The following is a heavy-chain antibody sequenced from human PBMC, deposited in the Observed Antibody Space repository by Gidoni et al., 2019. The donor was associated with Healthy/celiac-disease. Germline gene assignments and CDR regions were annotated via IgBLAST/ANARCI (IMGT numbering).Heavy chain of an antibody. CDR2: INPSGGST. CDR3: ARDLRRAGGYDFWSGYPPTFDY. Sequence: QVQLVQSGAEVKKPGASVKVSCKASGYTFTSYYMHWVRQAPGQGLEWMGIINPSGGSTSYAQKFQGRVTMTRDTSTSTVYMELSSLRSEDTAVYYCARDLRRAGGYDFWSGYPPTFDYWGQGTLVTVSS. V-gene: IGHV1-46*01. CDR1: GYTFTSYY. J-gene: IGHJ4*02. D-gene: IGHD3-3*01.